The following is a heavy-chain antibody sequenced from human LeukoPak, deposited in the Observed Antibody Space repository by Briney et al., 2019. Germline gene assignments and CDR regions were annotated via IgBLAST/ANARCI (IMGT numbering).Heavy chain of an antibody. Sequence: GGSLRLSCAASGLTVSSNYMSWVRQAPGKGLEWVSVIYSGGSTYYADSVKGRFTISRDNSKDTLYLQMNSLRPEDTALYYCAKEGHYVWGSYRPEWLKSWGQGTLVTVSS. J-gene: IGHJ5*02. CDR1: GLTVSSNY. CDR3: AKEGHYVWGSYRPEWLKS. D-gene: IGHD3-16*02. CDR2: IYSGGST. V-gene: IGHV3-53*05.